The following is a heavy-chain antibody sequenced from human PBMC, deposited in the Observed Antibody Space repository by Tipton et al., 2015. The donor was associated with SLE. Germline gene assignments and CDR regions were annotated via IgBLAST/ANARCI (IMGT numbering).Heavy chain of an antibody. J-gene: IGHJ4*01. D-gene: IGHD3-22*01. Sequence: SGAEVKKPGASVKVSCKASAYTFTGYYFHWVRQAPGQGLEWMGWINPNNGDTKYAQKFQGRVTMTGDTSISTAYMELRRLKSDDTAVYFCARDYYDPSESTVEDNWGQGTLVTVSS. CDR3: ARDYYDPSESTVEDN. CDR2: INPNNGDT. CDR1: AYTFTGYY. V-gene: IGHV1-2*02.